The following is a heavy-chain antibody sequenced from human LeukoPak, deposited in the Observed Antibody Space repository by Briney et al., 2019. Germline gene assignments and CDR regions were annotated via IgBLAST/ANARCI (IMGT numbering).Heavy chain of an antibody. CDR1: GGTFSSYA. CDR2: IIPIFGTA. J-gene: IGHJ6*03. Sequence: SVKVFCKASGGTFSSYAISWVRQAPGQGLEWMGGIIPIFGTANYAQKFQGRVTITTDESTSTAYMELSSLRSEDTAVYYCARANYYGSGSLFYYYYMDVWGKGTTVTVSS. D-gene: IGHD3-10*01. CDR3: ARANYYGSGSLFYYYYMDV. V-gene: IGHV1-69*05.